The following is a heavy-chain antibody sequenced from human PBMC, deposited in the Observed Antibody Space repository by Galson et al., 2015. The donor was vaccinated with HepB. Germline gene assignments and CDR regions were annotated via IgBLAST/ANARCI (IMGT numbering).Heavy chain of an antibody. Sequence: SLRLSCAGSGFTFSNVWMTWVRQAPGKGLEWVGFIRSKPYGGTADSAASVRARFTISRDDSKSIAFLQMNSMRTEATAVYYCARASRAQRDGFDLWGQGTVVTVSS. CDR3: ARASRAQRDGFDL. J-gene: IGHJ3*01. CDR2: IRSKPYGGTA. CDR1: GFTFSNVW. D-gene: IGHD2-2*01. V-gene: IGHV3-49*04.